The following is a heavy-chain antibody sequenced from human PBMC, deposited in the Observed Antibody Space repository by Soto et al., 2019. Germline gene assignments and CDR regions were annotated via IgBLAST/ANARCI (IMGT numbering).Heavy chain of an antibody. J-gene: IGHJ5*02. CDR2: IYYSGST. CDR1: GGSISSYY. V-gene: IGHV4-59*01. CDR3: ARDVVGATNWFDP. D-gene: IGHD1-26*01. Sequence: ASETLSLTCTVSGGSISSYYWSWIRQPPGKGLEWIGYIYYSGSTNYNPSLKSRVTISVDTSKNQFSLKLSSVTAADTAVYYCARDVVGATNWFDPWGQGTLVTVSS.